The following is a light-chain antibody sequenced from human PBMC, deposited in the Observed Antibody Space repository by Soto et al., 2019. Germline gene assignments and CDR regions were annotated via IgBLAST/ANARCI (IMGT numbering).Light chain of an antibody. CDR3: SSYTSGSVL. CDR2: ENN. V-gene: IGLV1-51*02. Sequence: QSVLTQPPSVSAAPGQKVTISCSGSSSNIGNNYVSWYQQLPGTAPKLLIYENNKRPSGIPDRFSGSKSGTSATLGITGLQTGDEADYYCSSYTSGSVLFGGGTKLTVL. J-gene: IGLJ3*02. CDR1: SSNIGNNY.